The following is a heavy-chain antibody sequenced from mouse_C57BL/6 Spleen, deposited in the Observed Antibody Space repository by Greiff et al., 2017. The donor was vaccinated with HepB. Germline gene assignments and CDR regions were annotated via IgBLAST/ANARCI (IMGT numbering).Heavy chain of an antibody. CDR2: IYPGDGDT. CDR1: GYAFSSSW. CDR3: ASTFITTVVASFDY. V-gene: IGHV1-82*01. D-gene: IGHD1-1*01. Sequence: VKLVESGPELVKPGASVKISCKASGYAFSSSWMNWVKQRPGKGLEWIGRIYPGDGDTNYNGKFKGKATLTADKSSSTAYMQLSSLTSEDSAVYFCASTFITTVVASFDYWGQGTTLTVSS. J-gene: IGHJ2*01.